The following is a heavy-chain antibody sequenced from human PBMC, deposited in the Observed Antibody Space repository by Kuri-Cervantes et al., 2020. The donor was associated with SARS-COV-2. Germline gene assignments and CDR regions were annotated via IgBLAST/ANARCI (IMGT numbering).Heavy chain of an antibody. Sequence: GGSLRLSCAASGFTFSSYSMNWVRQAPGKGLEWVSSISSSSSYIYYADSVKGRFTISRDNAKNSLYLQMNSLRAEDTAVYYCARAITHIVPAAIELWYFDLWGRGTLVTVSS. CDR2: ISSSSSYI. CDR3: ARAITHIVPAAIELWYFDL. D-gene: IGHD2-2*01. J-gene: IGHJ2*01. V-gene: IGHV3-21*01. CDR1: GFTFSSYS.